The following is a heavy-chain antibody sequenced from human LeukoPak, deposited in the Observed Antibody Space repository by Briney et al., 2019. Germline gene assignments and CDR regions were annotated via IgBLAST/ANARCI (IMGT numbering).Heavy chain of an antibody. CDR2: ISSSSSTI. J-gene: IGHJ4*02. D-gene: IGHD3-16*02. CDR3: ASDYVWGSYRYPFFDY. CDR1: GFTFSSYS. Sequence: PGGSLRLSCAASGFTFSSYSMNWVRQAPGKGLEWVSYISSSSSTIYYADSVRGRFTISRDNAKNSLYLQMNSLRDEDTAVYYCASDYVWGSYRYPFFDYWGQGTLVTVSS. V-gene: IGHV3-48*02.